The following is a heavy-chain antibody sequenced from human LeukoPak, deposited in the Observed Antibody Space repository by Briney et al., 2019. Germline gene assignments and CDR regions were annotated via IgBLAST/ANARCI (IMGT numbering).Heavy chain of an antibody. CDR3: ARIRSGYYSDY. CDR1: GFTFSNSG. CDR2: ISSSSSTI. D-gene: IGHD3-22*01. Sequence: HSGGSLRLSCAGSGFTFSNSGMNWVRQAPGKGLEWVSYISSSSSTIYYADSVKGRFTISRDNAENSLFLQMSSLRDEDTAVYYCARIRSGYYSDYWGQGTLVTVSS. J-gene: IGHJ4*02. V-gene: IGHV3-48*02.